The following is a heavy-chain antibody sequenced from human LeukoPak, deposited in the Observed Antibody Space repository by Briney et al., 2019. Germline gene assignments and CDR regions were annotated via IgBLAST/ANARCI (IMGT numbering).Heavy chain of an antibody. D-gene: IGHD2-2*01. V-gene: IGHV4-61*02. J-gene: IGHJ5*02. CDR1: GYSISSGYY. Sequence: SETLSLTCTVSGYSISSGYYWGWIRPPAGKGLEWIGRIYTSGSTNYNPSLKSRVTISVDTSKNQFSLKLSSVTAADTAVYYCARQSTSGYQLPDNWFDPWGQGTLVTVSS. CDR2: IYTSGST. CDR3: ARQSTSGYQLPDNWFDP.